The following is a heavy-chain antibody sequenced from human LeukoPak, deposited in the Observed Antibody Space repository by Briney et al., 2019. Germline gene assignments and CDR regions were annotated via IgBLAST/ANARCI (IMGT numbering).Heavy chain of an antibody. J-gene: IGHJ2*01. D-gene: IGHD3-22*01. CDR2: ISSSGGTI. V-gene: IGHV3-48*03. CDR1: GFTFRSYA. CDR3: ARAAYYYDSSAYPYWYFDL. Sequence: GGSLRLSCAASGFTFRSYAINWVRQAPGKGLEWVSFISSSGGTIYYADSVKGRFTISRDTAENSLYLKMNSLRAEDTAVYYCARAAYYYDSSAYPYWYFDLWGRGTLVTVSS.